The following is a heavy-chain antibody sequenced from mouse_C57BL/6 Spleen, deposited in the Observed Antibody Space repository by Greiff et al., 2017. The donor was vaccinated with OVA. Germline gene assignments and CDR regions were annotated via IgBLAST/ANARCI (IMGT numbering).Heavy chain of an antibody. CDR2: IYPGDGDT. V-gene: IGHV1-82*01. D-gene: IGHD1-1*01. Sequence: QVQLQQSGPELVKPGASVKISCKASGYAFSSSWMNWVKQRPGKGLEWIGRIYPGDGDTNYNGKFKGKATLTADKSSSTAYMQLSSLTSEGSAVYFCARDYYGSSPFAYWGQGTLVTVSA. CDR3: ARDYYGSSPFAY. CDR1: GYAFSSSW. J-gene: IGHJ3*01.